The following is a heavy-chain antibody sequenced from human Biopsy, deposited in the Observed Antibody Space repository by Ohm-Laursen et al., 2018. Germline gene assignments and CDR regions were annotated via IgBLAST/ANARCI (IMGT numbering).Heavy chain of an antibody. CDR1: GFTFEHYA. CDR2: IWYDGTNE. CDR3: ARGLSSGWYGYFDV. V-gene: IGHV3-33*01. Sequence: SLRLSCAASGFTFEHYAMHWVRQAPGKGLEWISLIWYDGTNEDYADSVKGRFTISRDNSKNTLYLQINTLTLKDTAFYYCARGLSSGWYGYFDVWGRGTLVTVSS. D-gene: IGHD6-19*01. J-gene: IGHJ2*01.